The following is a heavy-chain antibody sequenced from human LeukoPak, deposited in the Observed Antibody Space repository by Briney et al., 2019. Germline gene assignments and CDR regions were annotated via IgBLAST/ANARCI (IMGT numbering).Heavy chain of an antibody. CDR2: IIPIFGTA. CDR1: GGTFSSYA. CDR3: ARGELRSDLYYYYYMDV. J-gene: IGHJ6*03. V-gene: IGHV1-69*13. Sequence: GASVKVSCKASGGTFSSYAISWVRQAPGQGLEWMGGIIPIFGTANYAQKFQGRVTITADESTSTAYMELSSLRSEDTAVYYCARGELRSDLYYYYYMDVWGEGTTVTVSS. D-gene: IGHD3-10*01.